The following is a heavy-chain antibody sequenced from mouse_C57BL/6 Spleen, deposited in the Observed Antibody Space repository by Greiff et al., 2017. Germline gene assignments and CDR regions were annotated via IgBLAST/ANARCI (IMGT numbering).Heavy chain of an antibody. J-gene: IGHJ4*01. CDR2: IHPNSGSS. CDR1: GFTFTSYW. V-gene: IGHV1-64*01. Sequence: VQLQQSGAELVKPGASVKLSCTASGFTFTSYWMHWVKQTPGQGLEWIGLIHPNSGSSNYTEKFKSKDTLTVDKSSSTAYMQLSSLTSEDSAVYYCARGLDYWGQGTSVTVSS. CDR3: ARGLDY.